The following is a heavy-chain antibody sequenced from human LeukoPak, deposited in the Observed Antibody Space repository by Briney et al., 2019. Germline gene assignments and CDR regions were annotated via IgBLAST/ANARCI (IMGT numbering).Heavy chain of an antibody. D-gene: IGHD4-23*01. CDR3: ARSYGGETMVIDY. J-gene: IGHJ4*02. CDR2: ISYDGSTK. Sequence: GGSLRLSCAASGFTFSSYAMHWVRQTPGKGLEWVAVISYDGSTKSYADSVKGRFTISRDNSKNTLYLQMNSLGVEDTAVYFCARSYGGETMVIDYWGQGTLVTVSS. V-gene: IGHV3-30-3*01. CDR1: GFTFSSYA.